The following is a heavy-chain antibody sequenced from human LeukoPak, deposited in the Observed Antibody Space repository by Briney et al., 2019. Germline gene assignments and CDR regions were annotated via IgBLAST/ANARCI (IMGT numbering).Heavy chain of an antibody. CDR3: APSEPGIAVAGTGD. Sequence: PGRSLRLSCAASGFTFSSYGMHWVRQAPGKGLEWVAVISYDGSSKYYADSVKGRFTISRDNSKNTLYLQMNSLRAEDTAVYYCAPSEPGIAVAGTGDWGQGTLVTVSS. V-gene: IGHV3-30*03. J-gene: IGHJ4*02. D-gene: IGHD6-19*01. CDR2: ISYDGSSK. CDR1: GFTFSSYG.